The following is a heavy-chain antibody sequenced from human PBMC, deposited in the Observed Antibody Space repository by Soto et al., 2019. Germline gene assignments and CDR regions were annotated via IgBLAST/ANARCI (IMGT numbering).Heavy chain of an antibody. Sequence: SETLSLTCDLSCFYISSGHYWGWMRPPPGKGVEWIGSTHHSGRTYYSTSLKSRVTISVDTSKNQVSLKLNSVTAADTAVYYCARTTYYYDSSGYYYVSWFDPWGQGTLVTVSS. D-gene: IGHD3-22*01. CDR3: ARTTYYYDSSGYYYVSWFDP. CDR1: CFYISSGHY. V-gene: IGHV4-38-2*01. J-gene: IGHJ5*02. CDR2: THHSGRT.